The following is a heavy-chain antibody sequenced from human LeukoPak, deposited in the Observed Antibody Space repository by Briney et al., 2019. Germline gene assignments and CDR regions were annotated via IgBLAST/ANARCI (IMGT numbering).Heavy chain of an antibody. CDR2: IYHAGST. D-gene: IGHD3-22*01. J-gene: IGHJ4*02. V-gene: IGHV4-38-2*02. CDR1: GYSISSGYY. Sequence: SETLSLTCTVSGYSISSGYYWGWIRQSPGKGLEWIGSIYHAGSTFHNPSLKSRVTISVDTSKNQFSLKLSSVTAADTAVYYCARATRRGYYYFDYWGQGTLVTVPS. CDR3: ARATRRGYYYFDY.